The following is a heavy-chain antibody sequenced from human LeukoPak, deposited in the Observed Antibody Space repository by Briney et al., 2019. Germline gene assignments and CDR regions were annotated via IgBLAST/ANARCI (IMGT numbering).Heavy chain of an antibody. V-gene: IGHV3-9*01. Sequence: GRSLRLSCVASGFTFGDYPMHWVRQVPGKGLEWVSGINWNGGSIGYADSVKGRFTISRDNAKNSLYLQMNSLRAEDTALHYCAKDGRFSGSPYFYYMDVWGKGTTITVS. CDR1: GFTFGDYP. J-gene: IGHJ6*03. D-gene: IGHD1-26*01. CDR3: AKDGRFSGSPYFYYMDV. CDR2: INWNGGSI.